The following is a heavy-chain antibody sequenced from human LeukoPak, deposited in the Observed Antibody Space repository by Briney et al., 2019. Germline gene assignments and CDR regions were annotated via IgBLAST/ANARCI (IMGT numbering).Heavy chain of an antibody. CDR1: GFTFGSYG. CDR3: AKLKTPRRRGLITDAFDI. D-gene: IGHD1-1*01. CDR2: IRYDGSNK. V-gene: IGHV3-30*02. Sequence: PGGSLRLSCAASGFTFGSYGMHWVRQAPGKGLEWVAFIRYDGSNKYYADSVKGRFTISRDNSKNTLYLQMNSLRAEDTAVYYCAKLKTPRRRGLITDAFDIWGQGTMVTVSS. J-gene: IGHJ3*02.